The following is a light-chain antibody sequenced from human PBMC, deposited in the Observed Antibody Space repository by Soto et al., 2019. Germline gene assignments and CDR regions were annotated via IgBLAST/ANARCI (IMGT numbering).Light chain of an antibody. CDR1: SANLARNS. V-gene: IGLV1-44*01. CDR2: KTD. J-gene: IGLJ3*02. Sequence: QSVLTQPPSASGNPGQRVTISCSGSSANLARNSVNWYQQFPGTAPKLLIHKTDQRPSGVPDRFSGSKSGTSASLAITGLQSEDEADYYCASWDDSLNIWVFGGGTKLTVL. CDR3: ASWDDSLNIWV.